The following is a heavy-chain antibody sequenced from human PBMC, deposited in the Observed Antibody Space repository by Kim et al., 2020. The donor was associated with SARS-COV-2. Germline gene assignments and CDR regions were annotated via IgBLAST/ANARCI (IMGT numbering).Heavy chain of an antibody. Sequence: GGSLRLSCAASGFTFSSYWMSWVRRAQGKGLEWVANIKQDGREKSYVDSVKGRFTISRDNAKNSLYLQMNSLRAEDTAVYYCARATIINYYDSSGYPNWFDPWGQGTLVTVSS. CDR3: ARATIINYYDSSGYPNWFDP. CDR2: IKQDGREK. V-gene: IGHV3-7*01. D-gene: IGHD3-22*01. J-gene: IGHJ5*02. CDR1: GFTFSSYW.